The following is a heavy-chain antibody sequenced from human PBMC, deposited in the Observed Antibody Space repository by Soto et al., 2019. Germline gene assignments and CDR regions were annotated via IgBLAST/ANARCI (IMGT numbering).Heavy chain of an antibody. CDR3: ARGGDCSGGSCYYYLRPWHFDL. CDR1: GFTFSNYV. J-gene: IGHJ2*01. D-gene: IGHD2-15*01. Sequence: EEQLVESGGGLVQPGGSLRLSCAASGFTFSNYVMHWVRQAPGKGLKYVSVISSNGGSTYYANSVKGRFIISSDNSKNTLYLEMGSPRGEDMAVYYCARGGDCSGGSCYYYLRPWHFDLWDRGTLVTVSS. V-gene: IGHV3-64*01. CDR2: ISSNGGST.